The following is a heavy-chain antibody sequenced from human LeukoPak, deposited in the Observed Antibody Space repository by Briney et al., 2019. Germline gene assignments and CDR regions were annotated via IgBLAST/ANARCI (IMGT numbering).Heavy chain of an antibody. V-gene: IGHV3-23*01. J-gene: IGHJ4*02. CDR2: ISGSGGST. CDR1: GFTFSSYA. Sequence: GGSLRLSCAASGFTFSSYAMSWVRQAPGKGLEWVSAISGSGGSTYYADSVKGRFTISRDNSKNTLYLQMNSLRAEDTAVYYCAKGGLITMVRGVMRVFDYWGQGTLVTVSS. CDR3: AKGGLITMVRGVMRVFDY. D-gene: IGHD3-10*01.